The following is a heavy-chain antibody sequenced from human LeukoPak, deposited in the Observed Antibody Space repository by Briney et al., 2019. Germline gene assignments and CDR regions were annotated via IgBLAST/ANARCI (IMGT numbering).Heavy chain of an antibody. CDR2: INHSGST. CDR1: GGSISGYY. V-gene: IGHV4-34*01. J-gene: IGHJ4*02. CDR3: ATYYYDSSSPALDDY. Sequence: PSETLSLTCTVSGGSISGYYWSWIRQPPGKGLEWIGEINHSGSTNYNPSLKSRVTISVDTSKNQFSLKLSSVTAADTAVYYCATYYYDSSSPALDDYWGQGTLVTVSS. D-gene: IGHD3-22*01.